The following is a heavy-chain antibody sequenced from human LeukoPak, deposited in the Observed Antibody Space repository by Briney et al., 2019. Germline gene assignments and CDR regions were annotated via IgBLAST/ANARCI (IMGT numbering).Heavy chain of an antibody. V-gene: IGHV1-46*01. CDR2: INPSGGST. Sequence: ASVTVSCKASGYTFTSYYMRWVRQAPGQGLEWMGIINPSGGSTSYAQKFQGRVTMTRDMSTSTVYMELSSLRSEDTAVYYCARDDIAAAGTPPYYYYYMDVWGKGTTVTISS. J-gene: IGHJ6*03. CDR1: GYTFTSYY. CDR3: ARDDIAAAGTPPYYYYYMDV. D-gene: IGHD6-13*01.